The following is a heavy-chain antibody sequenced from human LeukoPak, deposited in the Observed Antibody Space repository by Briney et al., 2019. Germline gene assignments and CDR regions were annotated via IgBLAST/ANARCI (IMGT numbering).Heavy chain of an antibody. V-gene: IGHV4-61*02. CDR3: ARGYYDSSGLCYFDY. D-gene: IGHD3-22*01. CDR1: GGFISSGSYY. CDR2: IYTSGST. Sequence: PSQTLSLTCTVSGGFISSGSYYWSWIRQPAGKGLEWIGRIYTSGSTNYNPSLKSRVTISVDTSKNQFSLKLSSVTAADTAVYYCARGYYDSSGLCYFDYWGQGTLVTVSS. J-gene: IGHJ4*02.